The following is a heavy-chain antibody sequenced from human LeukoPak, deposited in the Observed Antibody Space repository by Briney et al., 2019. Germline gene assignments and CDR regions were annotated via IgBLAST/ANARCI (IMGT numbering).Heavy chain of an antibody. D-gene: IGHD6-19*01. CDR2: IYYSGST. J-gene: IGHJ4*02. CDR3: ARGPVAGPYYFDY. CDR1: GGSISSSSYY. Sequence: PSKTLSLTCTVSGGSISSSSYYWGWIRQPPGKGLEWIGSIYYSGSTYYNPSLKSRVTISVDTSKNQFSLKLSSVTAADTAVYYCARGPVAGPYYFDYWGQGTLVTVSS. V-gene: IGHV4-39*07.